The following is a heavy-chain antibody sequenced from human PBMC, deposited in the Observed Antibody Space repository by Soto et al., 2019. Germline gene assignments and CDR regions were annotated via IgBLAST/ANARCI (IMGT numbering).Heavy chain of an antibody. CDR2: IYYSGST. D-gene: IGHD3-10*01. CDR3: ARQPPGWYGEWNWFDP. V-gene: IGHV4-59*08. Sequence: TSETLSLTCTVSGGSISSYYWSWIRQPPGKGLEWIGYIYYSGSTNYNPSLKSRVTISVDTSKNQFSLKLSSVTAADTAVYYCARQPPGWYGEWNWFDPWGQGTLVTVSS. J-gene: IGHJ5*02. CDR1: GGSISSYY.